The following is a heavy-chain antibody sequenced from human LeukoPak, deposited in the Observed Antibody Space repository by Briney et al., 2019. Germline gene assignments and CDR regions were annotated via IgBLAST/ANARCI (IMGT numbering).Heavy chain of an antibody. J-gene: IGHJ5*02. Sequence: SQTLSLTCTVSGGSISSGGYYWSWIRQHPGKGLEWIGYIYYSGSTYYNPSLKSRVTISVDTSKNQFSLKLSSVTAADTAVYYCARAGRSSGYYSSWFDPLGPGNPRHRLL. CDR1: GGSISSGGYY. D-gene: IGHD3-22*01. CDR2: IYYSGST. V-gene: IGHV4-31*03. CDR3: ARAGRSSGYYSSWFDP.